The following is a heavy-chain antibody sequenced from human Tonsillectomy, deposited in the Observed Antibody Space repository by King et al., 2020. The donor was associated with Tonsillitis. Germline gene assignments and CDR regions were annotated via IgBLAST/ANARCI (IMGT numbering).Heavy chain of an antibody. CDR2: ISSSSSYI. CDR3: ARDSVAYDILTGYSTVDY. CDR1: GFTFSSYS. J-gene: IGHJ4*02. V-gene: IGHV3-21*01. D-gene: IGHD3-9*01. Sequence: VQLVESGGGLVKPGGSLRLSCAASGFTFSSYSKNWVRQAPGKGLEWVSSISSSSSYIYYADSVKGRFTISRDNAKNSLYLQMNSLRAEDTAVYYCARDSVAYDILTGYSTVDYWGQGTLVTVSS.